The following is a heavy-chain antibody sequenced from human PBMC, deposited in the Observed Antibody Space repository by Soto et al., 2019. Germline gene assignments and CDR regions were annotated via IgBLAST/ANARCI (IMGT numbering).Heavy chain of an antibody. CDR3: AKASLRIAAGGPLYYYYYMDV. Sequence: HPGGSLRLSCAASGFTFSSYAMTWVRQAPGKGLEWVSGVSTSGGTTYYADSVKGRFTISRDNSRDTLYLQMNSLRAGDTAVYYCAKASLRIAAGGPLYYYYYMDVWGIGTTVTVSS. J-gene: IGHJ6*03. V-gene: IGHV3-23*01. D-gene: IGHD6-13*01. CDR1: GFTFSSYA. CDR2: VSTSGGTT.